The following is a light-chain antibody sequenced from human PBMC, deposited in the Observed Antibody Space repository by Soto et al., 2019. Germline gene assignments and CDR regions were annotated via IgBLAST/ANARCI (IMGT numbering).Light chain of an antibody. J-gene: IGKJ4*01. CDR1: QSIRDW. CDR2: KAS. CDR3: QQYDSYSS. Sequence: DIQMTQSPSTLSASVGYRVTITCRASQSIRDWLAWYQQKPGKVPKLLIYKASNLESGVPSRLSGSGSGTEFTITISSLHPDDFATYYCQQYDSYSSFGGGTKVDIK. V-gene: IGKV1-5*03.